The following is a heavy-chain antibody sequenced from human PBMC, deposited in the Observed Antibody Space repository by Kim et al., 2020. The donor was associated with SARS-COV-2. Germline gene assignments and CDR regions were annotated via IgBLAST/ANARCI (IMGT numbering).Heavy chain of an antibody. V-gene: IGHV3-11*06. Sequence: ADSVTGGFTIRRDNAKNSLFLKMNSLRAADTAVYYCTRPPLYSSSWLLDYWGQGTLVTVSS. CDR3: TRPPLYSSSWLLDY. D-gene: IGHD6-13*01. J-gene: IGHJ4*02.